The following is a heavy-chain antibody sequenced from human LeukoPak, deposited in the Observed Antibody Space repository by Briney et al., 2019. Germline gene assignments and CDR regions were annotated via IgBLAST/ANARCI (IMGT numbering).Heavy chain of an antibody. CDR1: GFTLSNSA. CDR3: AKAWWSTSSGGDSFGI. CDR2: FSGPGKP. V-gene: IGHV3-23*01. D-gene: IGHD6-6*01. Sequence: GGSLRLSCAASGFTLSNSAMSWVRQAPGKGLEWVSGFSGPGKPYYADSVKGRCTISRDNSKSTLYLQINSLRAEDTAVYYCAKAWWSTSSGGDSFGIWGQGTMVTVSS. J-gene: IGHJ3*02.